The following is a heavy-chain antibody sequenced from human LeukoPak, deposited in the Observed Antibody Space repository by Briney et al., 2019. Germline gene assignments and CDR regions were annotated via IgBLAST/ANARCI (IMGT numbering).Heavy chain of an antibody. J-gene: IGHJ2*01. CDR3: ARGDWYFDL. V-gene: IGHV3-23*01. CDR1: GFTFSSYA. CDR2: ISGSGGNT. Sequence: GGSLRLSCAASGFTFSSYAMTWVRQAPGKGLEWVSVISGSGGNTYYADSVKGRFTISRDNSKNTLYLQMNSLRAEDTAVYYCARGDWYFDLWGRGTLVTVSS.